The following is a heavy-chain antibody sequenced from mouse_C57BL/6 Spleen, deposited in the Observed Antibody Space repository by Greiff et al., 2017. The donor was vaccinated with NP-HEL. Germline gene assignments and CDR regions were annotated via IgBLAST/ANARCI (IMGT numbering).Heavy chain of an antibody. V-gene: IGHV1-69*01. CDR1: GYTFTSYW. CDR3: ARVGAGGYYAWFAY. D-gene: IGHD2-3*01. J-gene: IGHJ3*01. Sequence: QVQLQQPGAELVMPGASVKLSCKASGYTFTSYWMHWVKQRPGQGLEWIGEIDPSDSYTNYNQKFKGKSTLTVDKSSSTAYMQLSSLTSEDSAVYYCARVGAGGYYAWFAYWGQGTLVTVSA. CDR2: IDPSDSYT.